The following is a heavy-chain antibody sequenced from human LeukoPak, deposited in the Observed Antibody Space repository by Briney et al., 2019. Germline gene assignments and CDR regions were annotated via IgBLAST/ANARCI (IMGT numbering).Heavy chain of an antibody. J-gene: IGHJ4*02. CDR1: GFTFSSYS. Sequence: GGSLRLSCAASGFTFSSYSMNWVRQAPGKGLEWVSSISSSSSYIYYADSVKGRFTVSRDNAKNSLYLQMNSLRAEDTAVYYCARGLDVLRFLEWSPAGYYFDYWGQGTLVTVSS. D-gene: IGHD3-3*01. V-gene: IGHV3-21*01. CDR2: ISSSSSYI. CDR3: ARGLDVLRFLEWSPAGYYFDY.